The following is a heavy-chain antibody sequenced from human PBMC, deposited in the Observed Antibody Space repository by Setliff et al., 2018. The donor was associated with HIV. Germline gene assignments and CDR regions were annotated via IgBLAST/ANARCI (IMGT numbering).Heavy chain of an antibody. J-gene: IGHJ3*02. CDR2: ISAYNGNT. CDR1: GYTFTSYG. CDR3: ARDPPLAAAGGPDAFDI. Sequence: WASVKVSCKASGYTFTSYGISWVRQAPGQGLEWVGWISAYNGNTNYAQKLQGRVTMTTDTSTSTAYMELRSLRSDDTAVYYCARDPPLAAAGGPDAFDIWGQGTMVTVSS. D-gene: IGHD6-13*01. V-gene: IGHV1-18*01.